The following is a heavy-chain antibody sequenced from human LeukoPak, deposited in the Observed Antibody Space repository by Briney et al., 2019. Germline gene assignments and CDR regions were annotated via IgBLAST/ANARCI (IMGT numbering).Heavy chain of an antibody. D-gene: IGHD2-2*01. J-gene: IGHJ6*02. CDR3: ARGSSTSPGLDYYYGMDV. CDR2: IGTVGDT. V-gene: IGHV3-13*04. CDR1: GFTFSSYD. Sequence: PGGSLRLSCAASGFTFSSYDLHWVRQATGKGLEWVSAIGTVGDTYYPGSVRGRFTISRENAKNSLYLQMNSLRAGDSAVYYCARGSSTSPGLDYYYGMDVWGQGTTVTVSS.